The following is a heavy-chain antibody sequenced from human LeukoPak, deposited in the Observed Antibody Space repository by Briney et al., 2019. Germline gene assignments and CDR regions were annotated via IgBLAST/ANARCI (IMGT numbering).Heavy chain of an antibody. V-gene: IGHV4-34*01. CDR3: ARVTGYRIEDYFDY. CDR2: INHSENT. CDR1: GGSFSGYY. Sequence: SETLSLTCAVYGGSFSGYYWSWIRQPLGKGLEWIGEINHSENTDYNPSLKSRVTISVDTSKNQLSPKLSSVTAADTAVYYCARVTGYRIEDYFDYWGQGTLVTVSS. D-gene: IGHD6-13*01. J-gene: IGHJ4*02.